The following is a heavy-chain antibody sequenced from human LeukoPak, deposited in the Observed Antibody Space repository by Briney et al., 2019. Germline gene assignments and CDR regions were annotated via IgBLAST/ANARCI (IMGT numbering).Heavy chain of an antibody. V-gene: IGHV1-46*01. CDR1: GYTFTSYY. CDR2: INPSGGST. D-gene: IGHD3-22*01. CDR3: ARGEYYDSSGYTTYYYGMDV. Sequence: ASVKVSCKASGYTFTSYYMHWVRQAPGQGLEWMGIINPSGGSTSYAQKFQGRVTMTRDTSISTAYMELSRLRSDDTAVYYCARGEYYDSSGYTTYYYGMDVWGQGTTVTVSS. J-gene: IGHJ6*02.